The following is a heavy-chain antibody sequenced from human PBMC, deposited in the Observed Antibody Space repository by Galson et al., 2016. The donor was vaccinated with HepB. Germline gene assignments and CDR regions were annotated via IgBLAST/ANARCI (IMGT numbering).Heavy chain of an antibody. CDR2: ISAGNGNT. CDR3: ARDSPDCSSGICYRGNLDY. V-gene: IGHV1-3*01. CDR1: GYSFINHT. J-gene: IGHJ4*02. D-gene: IGHD2-2*01. Sequence: SVKVSCKAAGYSFINHTIHWVRQAPGQSLEWMGWISAGNGNTKFARKFQGRVTMTRDTSANTAYMELSSLRSEDTAMYFCARDSPDCSSGICYRGNLDYWGQGTLVTVSS.